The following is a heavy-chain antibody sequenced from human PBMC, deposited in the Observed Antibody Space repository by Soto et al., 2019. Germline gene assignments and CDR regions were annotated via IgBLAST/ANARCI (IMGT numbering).Heavy chain of an antibody. CDR3: ARDGGITISSYYYYGMDV. J-gene: IGHJ6*02. Sequence: GGSLRLSCAASGFTFSSYGMHWVRQAPGKGLEWVAVIWYDGSNKYYADSVKGRFTISRDNSKNTLYLQMNSLRAEDTAVYYCARDGGITISSYYYYGMDVWGQGTTVTVSS. V-gene: IGHV3-33*01. CDR2: IWYDGSNK. D-gene: IGHD3-3*01. CDR1: GFTFSSYG.